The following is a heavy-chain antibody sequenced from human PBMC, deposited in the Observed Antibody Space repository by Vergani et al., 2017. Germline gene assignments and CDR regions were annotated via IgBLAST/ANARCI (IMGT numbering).Heavy chain of an antibody. Sequence: QVQLQESGPGLVKPSQTLSLTCTVSGGSISSGGYYWSWIRQHPGEGLEWIGYIYYSGSTYYNPSLKSRVTISVDTSKNQFSLKLSSVTAADTAVYYCARGERVAARSIDAFDIWGQGTMVTVSS. CDR3: ARGERVAARSIDAFDI. CDR2: IYYSGST. D-gene: IGHD6-6*01. CDR1: GGSISSGGYY. V-gene: IGHV4-31*03. J-gene: IGHJ3*02.